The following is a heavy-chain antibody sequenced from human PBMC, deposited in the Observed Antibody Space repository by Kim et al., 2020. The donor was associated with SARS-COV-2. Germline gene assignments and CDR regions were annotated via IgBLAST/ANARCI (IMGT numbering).Heavy chain of an antibody. V-gene: IGHV1-69*01. D-gene: IGHD3-10*01. J-gene: IGHJ3*02. Sequence: QKFQGRVTITADESTSTAYMELSSLRSEDTAVYYCARRSGSYYTKGAFDIWVQGTMVTVSS. CDR3: ARRSGSYYTKGAFDI.